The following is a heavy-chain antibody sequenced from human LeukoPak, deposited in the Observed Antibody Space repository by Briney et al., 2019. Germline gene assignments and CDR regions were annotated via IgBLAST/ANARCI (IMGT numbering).Heavy chain of an antibody. V-gene: IGHV1-69*06. D-gene: IGHD2-2*01. J-gene: IGHJ4*02. CDR1: GGTFSSYD. CDR2: IMPMFGKT. Sequence: GASVKVSCKASGGTFSSYDISWVRQAPGQGLEWMGGIMPMFGKTNYAQKFQGRVTTTADKATSTAYMELSSLRSEDTAVYYCAGGRTDIVVVPATLRNYYFDYWGQGTLVTVPS. CDR3: AGGRTDIVVVPATLRNYYFDY.